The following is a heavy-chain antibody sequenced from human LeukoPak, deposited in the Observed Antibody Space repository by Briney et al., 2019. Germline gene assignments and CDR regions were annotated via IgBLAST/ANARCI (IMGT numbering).Heavy chain of an antibody. Sequence: PGGSLRLSCAASGFTVSSHYMTWVRQAPGKGLEWVSVIYSGGATYYADPVLGRFTISRDNSKNTLYLQMNSLRAEDTAVYYCARFYGQYSGTYAHDYWGQGTLVTVSS. J-gene: IGHJ4*02. V-gene: IGHV3-53*01. CDR3: ARFYGQYSGTYAHDY. CDR2: IYSGGAT. D-gene: IGHD1-26*01. CDR1: GFTVSSHY.